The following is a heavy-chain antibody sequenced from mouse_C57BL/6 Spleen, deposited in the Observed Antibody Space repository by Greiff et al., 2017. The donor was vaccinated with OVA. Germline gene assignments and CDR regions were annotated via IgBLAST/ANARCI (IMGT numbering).Heavy chain of an antibody. CDR3: ARGGDVDYFDY. V-gene: IGHV1-80*01. Sequence: ESGAELVKPGASVKISCKASGYAFSSYWMNWVKQRPGKGLEWIGQIYPGDGDTNYNGKFKGKATLTADKSSSTAYMQLSSLTSEDSAVYFCARGGDVDYFDYWGQGTTLTVSS. CDR2: IYPGDGDT. J-gene: IGHJ2*01. CDR1: GYAFSSYW. D-gene: IGHD3-3*01.